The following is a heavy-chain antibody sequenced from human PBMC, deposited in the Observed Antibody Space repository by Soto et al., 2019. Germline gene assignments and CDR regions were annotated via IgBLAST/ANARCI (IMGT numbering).Heavy chain of an antibody. D-gene: IGHD3-10*01. CDR3: ARGMVRGVEFDY. Sequence: SETLSLPCTVSGGSISSGGYYWSWIRQHPGKGLEWIGYIYYSGSTYYYPSLKRRVTISVDTSKNQFSLKLSSVTAADTAVYYCARGMVRGVEFDYWGQGTLVTVSS. V-gene: IGHV4-31*03. CDR2: IYYSGST. J-gene: IGHJ4*02. CDR1: GGSISSGGYY.